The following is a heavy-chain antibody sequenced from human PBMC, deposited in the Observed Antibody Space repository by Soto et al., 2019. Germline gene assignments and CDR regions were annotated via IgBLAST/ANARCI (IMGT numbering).Heavy chain of an antibody. D-gene: IGHD3-22*01. CDR3: ATAANYDSRGRDF. V-gene: IGHV1-18*04. CDR1: GFIFNNYA. CDR2: ISANSGNT. J-gene: IGHJ4*02. Sequence: ASVKVSCKAFGFIFNNYAISWVRQAPGQGLEWMGWISANSGNTNYAQKLQGRVTMTTDTSTSTAYMELRSLRSDDTAVYYCATAANYDSRGRDFWGQRTLVTVSS.